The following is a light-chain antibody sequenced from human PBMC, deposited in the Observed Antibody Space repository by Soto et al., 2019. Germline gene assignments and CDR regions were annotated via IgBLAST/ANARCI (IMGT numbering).Light chain of an antibody. Sequence: QSALTQPRSVSGSPGQSVTISCTGTRSDVGGYNFVSWYQQHPGKAPKLLIYDVTKRPSGVPDRFSGSKSGYTASLTISGLQAEDEADFYCSSYAGSSVVFGGGTKVTVL. CDR2: DVT. CDR1: RSDVGGYNF. J-gene: IGLJ2*01. CDR3: SSYAGSSVV. V-gene: IGLV2-11*01.